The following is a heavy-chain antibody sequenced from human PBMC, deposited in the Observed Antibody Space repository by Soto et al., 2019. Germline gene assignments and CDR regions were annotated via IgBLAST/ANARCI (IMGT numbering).Heavy chain of an antibody. CDR1: GYTFTSYG. Sequence: QVQLVQSGAEVKKPGASVKVSCKASGYTFTSYGLIWVRQAPGQGLEWMGRISAYNYNTNYAPKLQGRVTITTDTATSTAYMELRSLRSDDTAVYYCARVVGALGHWFDPWGQGTLVTVSS. J-gene: IGHJ5*02. V-gene: IGHV1-18*01. CDR2: ISAYNYNT. D-gene: IGHD1-26*01. CDR3: ARVVGALGHWFDP.